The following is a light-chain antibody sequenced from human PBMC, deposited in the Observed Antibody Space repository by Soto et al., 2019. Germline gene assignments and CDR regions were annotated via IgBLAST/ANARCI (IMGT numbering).Light chain of an antibody. CDR3: QQYHNWPPQYT. CDR2: GAS. CDR1: QTVASN. V-gene: IGKV3-15*01. J-gene: IGKJ2*01. Sequence: EIVMTQSPATLSLSPGERATLSCRASQTVASNIDWYQQKPGQAPRLLIHGASTRATGVSARFSGTGSGTEFTLTISSLQSEDFAVYYCQQYHNWPPQYTFGQGTRLQIK.